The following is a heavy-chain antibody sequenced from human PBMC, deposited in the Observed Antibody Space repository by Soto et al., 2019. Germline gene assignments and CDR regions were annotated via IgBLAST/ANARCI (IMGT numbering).Heavy chain of an antibody. J-gene: IGHJ6*02. D-gene: IGHD3-10*01. Sequence: QVQLQESGPGLVKPSETLSLTCTVSGDSISSYNLAWIRRPPGKGREWLGYFRSGGGTSYNPSLKSRVAISADTSMKPSSLRLSSVTAADTAVYYCVRQGIGVLHGLVDVWGQGTTVTVSS. CDR1: GDSISSYN. CDR3: VRQGIGVLHGLVDV. V-gene: IGHV4-59*08. CDR2: FRSGGGT.